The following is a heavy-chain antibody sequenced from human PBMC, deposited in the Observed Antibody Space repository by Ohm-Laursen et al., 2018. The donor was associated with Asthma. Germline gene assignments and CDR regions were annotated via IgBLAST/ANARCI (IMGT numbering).Heavy chain of an antibody. V-gene: IGHV3-23*01. CDR3: AKSRRGPGDDAFDI. J-gene: IGHJ3*02. D-gene: IGHD1-14*01. Sequence: SLRLSCSASGFTSRSYAMHWVRQAPGKGLEWVSAISGSGGSTYYADSVKGRFTISRDNSKNTLYLQMNSLRAEDTAVYYCAKSRRGPGDDAFDIWGQGTMVTVSS. CDR1: GFTSRSYA. CDR2: ISGSGGST.